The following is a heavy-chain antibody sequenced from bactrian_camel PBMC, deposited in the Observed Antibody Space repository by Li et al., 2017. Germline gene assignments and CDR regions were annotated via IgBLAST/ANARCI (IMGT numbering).Heavy chain of an antibody. D-gene: IGHD5*01. V-gene: IGHV3S40*01. CDR3: AARLCGALGSLAAHLYTN. CDR2: IATSTGGT. Sequence: DVQLVESGGGSVQPGGSLRLSCAASGYTSSRNCMAWFRQAPGKERERVATIATSTGGTRYADSVKGRFTISKDNIKNTLYLQMDSLKPEDTGLYYCAARLCGALGSLAAHLYTNWGQGTQVTVS. CDR1: GYTSSRNC. J-gene: IGHJ4*01.